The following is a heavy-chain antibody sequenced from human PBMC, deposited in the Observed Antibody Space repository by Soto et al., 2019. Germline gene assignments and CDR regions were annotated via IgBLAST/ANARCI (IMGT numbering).Heavy chain of an antibody. V-gene: IGHV3-7*03. Sequence: WGSLRLSCAASGFTFSGYWMSWFRQAPGKGLEWVASINQDGTLKYYVESVKGRFTVSRDNAKTSVYLQMISLRAEDTAVYYCARGERSDWYLASGGKGTLVTVAS. CDR2: INQDGTLK. J-gene: IGHJ4*02. CDR1: GFTFSGYW. CDR3: ARGERSDWYLAS. D-gene: IGHD2-21*02.